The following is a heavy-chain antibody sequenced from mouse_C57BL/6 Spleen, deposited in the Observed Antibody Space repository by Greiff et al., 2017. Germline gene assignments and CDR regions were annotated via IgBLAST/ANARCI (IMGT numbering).Heavy chain of an antibody. D-gene: IGHD2-5*01. J-gene: IGHJ1*03. V-gene: IGHV1-52*01. Sequence: QVQLQQSGAELVRPGSSVKLSCKASGYTFTSYWMHWVKQRPIQGLEWIGNIDPSDSETHYNQKFKDKATLTVDKSSSTAYMQLSSLTSEDSAVYYCARGYSNSYWYFDVWGTGTTVTVSS. CDR3: ARGYSNSYWYFDV. CDR2: IDPSDSET. CDR1: GYTFTSYW.